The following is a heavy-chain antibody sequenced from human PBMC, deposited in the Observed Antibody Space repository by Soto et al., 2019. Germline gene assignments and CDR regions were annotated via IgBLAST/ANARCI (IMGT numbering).Heavy chain of an antibody. CDR1: GFTFSSYA. CDR2: ISGSGGST. D-gene: IGHD6-19*01. Sequence: PGGSLRLSCAASGFTFSSYAMSWVRQAPGKGLEWVSAISGSGGSTYYADSVKGRFTISRDNSKNTLYLQMNSLRAEDTAVYYCAKDNDSSGWNGIFDYWGQGTLVTVSS. J-gene: IGHJ4*02. V-gene: IGHV3-23*01. CDR3: AKDNDSSGWNGIFDY.